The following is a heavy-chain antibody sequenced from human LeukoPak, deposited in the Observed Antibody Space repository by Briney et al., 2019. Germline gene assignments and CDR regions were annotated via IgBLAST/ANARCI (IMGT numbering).Heavy chain of an antibody. CDR1: GFTFSSYA. J-gene: IGHJ5*02. V-gene: IGHV3-30-3*01. D-gene: IGHD6-6*01. Sequence: GGSLRLSCAASGFTFSSYAMHWVRQAPGKGLEWVAVISYDGSNKYYADSVKGRFTISRDNSKNTLYLQMNSLRAEDTAVYYCARGGSGRKQLDGRFDPWGQGTLVTVPS. CDR2: ISYDGSNK. CDR3: ARGGSGRKQLDGRFDP.